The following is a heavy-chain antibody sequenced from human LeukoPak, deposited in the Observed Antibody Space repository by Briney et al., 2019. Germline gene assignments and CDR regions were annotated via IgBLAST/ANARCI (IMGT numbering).Heavy chain of an antibody. J-gene: IGHJ4*02. CDR3: ARGVAADY. CDR1: GGSFSGYY. Sequence: SETLSLTCAVYGGSFSGYYWSWIRQPPGKGLEWIGEINHSGSTNYNPSLKSRVTISVDTSKNQFSLKLSSVAAADTAVYYCARGVAADYWGQGTLVTVSS. D-gene: IGHD6-19*01. CDR2: INHSGST. V-gene: IGHV4-34*01.